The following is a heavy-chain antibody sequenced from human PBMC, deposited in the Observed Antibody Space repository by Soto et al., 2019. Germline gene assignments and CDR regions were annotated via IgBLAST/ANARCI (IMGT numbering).Heavy chain of an antibody. CDR3: ARSTGDGPFDYKSYGMDV. V-gene: IGHV3-30-3*01. Sequence: QVQLVESGGGVVQPGRSLRLSCAASGFTFSSYAMHWVRQAPGKGLEWVAVISYDGSNKYYADSVKGRFTISRDNSKNTLYLTMNSLRAEGTAVYYCARSTGDGPFDYKSYGMDVWGQGTTVTVSS. CDR1: GFTFSSYA. CDR2: ISYDGSNK. D-gene: IGHD2-21*01. J-gene: IGHJ6*02.